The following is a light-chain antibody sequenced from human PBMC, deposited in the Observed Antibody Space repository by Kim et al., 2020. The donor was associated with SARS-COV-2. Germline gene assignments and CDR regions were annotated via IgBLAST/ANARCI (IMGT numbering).Light chain of an antibody. Sequence: GQKVTISWSGSSSNIASNTVNWYQQRPGTAPKLLIYSNNQRPSGVPDRFSGSKYGSSASLAISGLQSEDEADYYCAAWDDSLNGRVFGTGTKVTVL. J-gene: IGLJ1*01. CDR1: SSNIASNT. CDR3: AAWDDSLNGRV. CDR2: SNN. V-gene: IGLV1-44*01.